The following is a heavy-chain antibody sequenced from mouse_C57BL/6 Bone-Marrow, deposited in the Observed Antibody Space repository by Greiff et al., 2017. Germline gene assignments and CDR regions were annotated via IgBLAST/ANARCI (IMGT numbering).Heavy chain of an antibody. Sequence: EVQLVESGEGLVKPGGSLKLSCAASGFTFSSYAMSWVRQTPETRLEWVAYISSGGDYIYYADTVKGRFTISRDNARNTLYLQMSSLKSEDTAMYYCTRDLCSPYYYAMDYWGQGTSVTVSS. CDR3: TRDLCSPYYYAMDY. CDR1: GFTFSSYA. J-gene: IGHJ4*01. V-gene: IGHV5-9-1*02. D-gene: IGHD1-1*01. CDR2: ISSGGDYI.